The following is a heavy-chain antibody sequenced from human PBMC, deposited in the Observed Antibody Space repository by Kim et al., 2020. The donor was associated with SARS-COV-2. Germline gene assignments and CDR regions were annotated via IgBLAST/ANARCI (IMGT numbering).Heavy chain of an antibody. CDR2: T. J-gene: IGHJ3*02. Sequence: TTQPQKTPDRVTMTPDTSTSTAYMELRSLTSDDTAVYYCARDASDAFDIWGQGTMVTVSS. CDR3: ARDASDAFDI. V-gene: IGHV1-18*01.